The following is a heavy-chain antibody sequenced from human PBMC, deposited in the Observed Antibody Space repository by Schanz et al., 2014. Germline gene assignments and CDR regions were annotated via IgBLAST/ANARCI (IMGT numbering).Heavy chain of an antibody. V-gene: IGHV3-48*01. CDR1: GFTFSSYS. D-gene: IGHD3-10*01. CDR3: ARGGFGEVSYFDY. Sequence: EVQLLESGGGLVQPGGSLRLSCTASGFTFSSYSMNWVRQAPGKGLEWISYITYNGGTIYYADSVKGRFTISRDNSKNTLYLQMNSLRPEDTAVYYCARGGFGEVSYFDYWGQGTLVTVSS. J-gene: IGHJ4*02. CDR2: ITYNGGTI.